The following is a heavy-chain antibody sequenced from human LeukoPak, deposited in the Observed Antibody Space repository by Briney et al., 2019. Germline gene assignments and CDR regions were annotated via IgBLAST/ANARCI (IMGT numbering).Heavy chain of an antibody. CDR1: GYSFTTYW. CDR2: IYPGDSDT. J-gene: IGHJ5*02. Sequence: RGESLKISCKGSGYSFTTYWIGWVRPMPGKGLEWMGIIYPGDSDTRYSPSFQGQVTISADKSISTAYLQWSSLKASDTAMYYCARQLRPVYSSSSYNWFDPWGQGTLVTVSS. V-gene: IGHV5-51*01. CDR3: ARQLRPVYSSSSYNWFDP. D-gene: IGHD6-6*01.